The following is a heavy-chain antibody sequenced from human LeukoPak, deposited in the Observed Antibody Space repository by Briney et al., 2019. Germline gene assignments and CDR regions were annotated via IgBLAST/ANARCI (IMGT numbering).Heavy chain of an antibody. V-gene: IGHV4-34*01. J-gene: IGHJ5*02. CDR3: ARGSKMVRGARHYNYFDP. CDR2: INHSGNT. D-gene: IGHD3-10*01. CDR1: GGSFSDYY. Sequence: SETLSLTCAVYGGSFSDYYWNWIRQPPGKGLEWIAEINHSGNTNYNPSLNTRVKSRVTISVDTSKNQFSLNLNSVTAADTAVYYCARGSKMVRGARHYNYFDPWGQGTLVTVSS.